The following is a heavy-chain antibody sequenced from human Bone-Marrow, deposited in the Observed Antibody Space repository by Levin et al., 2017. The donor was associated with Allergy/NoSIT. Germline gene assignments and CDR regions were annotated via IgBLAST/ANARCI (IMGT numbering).Heavy chain of an antibody. D-gene: IGHD3-3*01. V-gene: IGHV4-38-2*02. CDR2: IYHSGST. CDR3: AREGVDVREPGQNRIRFLEWSTTYYYGMDV. CDR1: GYSISSGYY. Sequence: SETLSLTCAVSGYSISSGYYWGWIRQPPGKGLEWIGSIYHSGSTYYNPSLKSRVTISVDTSKNQFSLKLSSVTAADTAVYYCAREGVDVREPGQNRIRFLEWSTTYYYGMDVWGQGTTVTVSS. J-gene: IGHJ6*02.